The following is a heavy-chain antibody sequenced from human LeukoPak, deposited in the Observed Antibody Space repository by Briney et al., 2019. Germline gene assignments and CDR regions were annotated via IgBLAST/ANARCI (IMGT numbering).Heavy chain of an antibody. V-gene: IGHV3-53*01. J-gene: IGHJ4*02. CDR3: ARAASVALVDY. CDR1: GFTVSSNY. CDR2: IYSGGST. Sequence: PGGSLRLSCAASGFTVSSNYMSWVRQAPGKGLEWVSVIYSGGSTYYADSVKGRFTISRDNAKNSLYLQMNSLRAEDTAVYYCARAASVALVDYWGQGTLVTVSS. D-gene: IGHD6-19*01.